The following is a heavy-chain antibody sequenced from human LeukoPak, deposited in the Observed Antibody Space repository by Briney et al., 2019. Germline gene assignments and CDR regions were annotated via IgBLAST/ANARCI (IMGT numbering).Heavy chain of an antibody. Sequence: GESLKISRKGSGYSFTSYWIGWVRQMPGKGLEWMGIIYPGDSDTRYSPSFQGQVTISADKSISTAYLQWSSLKASDTAMYYCARRHCSSTSCWYNWFDPWGQGTLVTVSS. J-gene: IGHJ5*02. CDR3: ARRHCSSTSCWYNWFDP. CDR1: GYSFTSYW. V-gene: IGHV5-51*01. D-gene: IGHD2-2*01. CDR2: IYPGDSDT.